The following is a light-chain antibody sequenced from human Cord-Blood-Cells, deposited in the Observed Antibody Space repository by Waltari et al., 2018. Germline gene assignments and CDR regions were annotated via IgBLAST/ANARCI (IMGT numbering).Light chain of an antibody. J-gene: IGKJ5*01. CDR2: GAS. V-gene: IGKV3-20*01. CDR1: QSVSSSY. CDR3: QQYGSSPPIT. Sequence: EIVLTKSPGTLSLSKGERDILSCRASQSVSSSYLDWYQQKPGQAPRLLIYGASSRATGIPDRFSGSGSGTDFTLTISRLEPEDFAVYYCQQYGSSPPITFGQGTRLEIK.